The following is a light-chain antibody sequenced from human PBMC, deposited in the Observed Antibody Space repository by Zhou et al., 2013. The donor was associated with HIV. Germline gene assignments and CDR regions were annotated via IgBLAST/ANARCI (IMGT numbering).Light chain of an antibody. CDR2: AAS. Sequence: DIQMTQSPSSLSASVGDRVTITCRASQSISSYLNWYQQKPGKAPKLLIYAASSLQSGSHQGSVAVDLGQISLSPSAVCNLXICNLLCQQSYSTPXTFGQGTKAGDQ. CDR1: QSISSY. CDR3: QQSYSTPXT. V-gene: IGKV1-39*01. J-gene: IGKJ2*01.